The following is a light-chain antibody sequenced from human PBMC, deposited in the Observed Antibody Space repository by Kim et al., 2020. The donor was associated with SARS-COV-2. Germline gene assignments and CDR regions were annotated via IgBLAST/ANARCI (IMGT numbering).Light chain of an antibody. CDR2: SAS. J-gene: IGKJ4*01. CDR3: QQSYTIPLT. V-gene: IGKV1-39*01. Sequence: DIQMIQSPSSLSASVGDRVSITCRASQTIDNYLNWYQQRPGKAPKLLISSASTLQSGVSSRFSGSGSGTDFTLTISSLQPEDFATYFCQQSYTIPLTFGGGTKLEIK. CDR1: QTIDNY.